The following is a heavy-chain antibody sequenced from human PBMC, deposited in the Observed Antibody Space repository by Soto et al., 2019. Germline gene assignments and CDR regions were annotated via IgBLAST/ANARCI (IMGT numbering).Heavy chain of an antibody. Sequence: QITLKESGPPLVKPTQTLTLTCTFSGFSLSTSGVGVGWIRQPPGKALEWLALIYWDDDKRYSPSLKSRLTITKDTSKNQVVLTMTNMDPVDTATYYCARDRMDLYYYYYMDVWGKGTTVTVSS. CDR3: ARDRMDLYYYYYMDV. CDR1: GFSLSTSGVG. V-gene: IGHV2-5*02. CDR2: IYWDDDK. D-gene: IGHD2-2*03. J-gene: IGHJ6*03.